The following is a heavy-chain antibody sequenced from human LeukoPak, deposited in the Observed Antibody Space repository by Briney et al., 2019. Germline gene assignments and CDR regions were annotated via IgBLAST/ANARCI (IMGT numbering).Heavy chain of an antibody. Sequence: SQTLSLTCSVSGGSISSGDYYWSWIRQPPGKGLEWIEYIYYSGSTYYNPSLKSRVTISEDTSKNQFSLKLSSVTAADTAVYYCARERWDDVFDIWGQGTMVTVSS. CDR2: IYYSGST. CDR3: ARERWDDVFDI. D-gene: IGHD1-26*01. CDR1: GGSISSGDYY. J-gene: IGHJ3*02. V-gene: IGHV4-30-4*01.